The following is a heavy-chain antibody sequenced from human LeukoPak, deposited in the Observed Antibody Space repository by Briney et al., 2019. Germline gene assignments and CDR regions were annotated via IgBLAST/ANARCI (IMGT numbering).Heavy chain of an antibody. J-gene: IGHJ4*02. CDR3: AKDIGYYDSSGYHPDS. CDR2: IRYDGSNK. V-gene: IGHV3-30*02. D-gene: IGHD3-22*01. Sequence: GGSLRLSCAASGFTFSSYGMHWVRQAPGKGLEWVAFIRYDGSNKYYADSVKGRFTISRDNAKNSLYLQMNSLRAEDTAVYYCAKDIGYYDSSGYHPDSWGQGTLVTVSS. CDR1: GFTFSSYG.